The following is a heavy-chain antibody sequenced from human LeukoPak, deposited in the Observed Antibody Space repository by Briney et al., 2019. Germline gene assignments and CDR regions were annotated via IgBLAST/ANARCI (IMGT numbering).Heavy chain of an antibody. CDR1: GGSISSYY. J-gene: IGHJ6*03. Sequence: SGTLSLTCTVSGGSISSYYWSWIRQPAGKGLEWIGRIYTSGSTNYNPSLKSRVTMSVDTSKNQFSLKLSSVTAADTAVYYCAREPPLLLGGAAAGLGLGFYMDVWGKGTTVTVSS. CDR3: AREPPLLLGGAAAGLGLGFYMDV. CDR2: IYTSGST. V-gene: IGHV4-4*07. D-gene: IGHD6-13*01.